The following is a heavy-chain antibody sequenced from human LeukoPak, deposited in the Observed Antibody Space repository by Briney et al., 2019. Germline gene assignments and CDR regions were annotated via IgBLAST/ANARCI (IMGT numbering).Heavy chain of an antibody. D-gene: IGHD3-3*01. J-gene: IGHJ4*02. CDR1: GGSISSSSYY. Sequence: PSETLSLTCTVSGGSISSSSYYWGWIRQPPGKGLEWIGTIYYSGSTYYNPSLKSRVTISVDTSKNQFSLKLSSVTAADTAVYYCARQGGPYNDFWSGYPLVDYWGQGTLVTVSS. CDR2: IYYSGST. CDR3: ARQGGPYNDFWSGYPLVDY. V-gene: IGHV4-39*01.